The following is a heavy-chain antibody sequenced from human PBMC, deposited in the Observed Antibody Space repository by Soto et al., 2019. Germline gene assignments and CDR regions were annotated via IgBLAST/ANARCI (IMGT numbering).Heavy chain of an antibody. CDR2: ILYSGTT. J-gene: IGHJ4*02. Sequence: LSLTCTVSCGSISKSNYFWGWIRQASGKGLEWIASILYSGTTSYNSSLKSRVAISVDTSKNQFSLKLNSVTAADTAVYYCARLGWGNGDSDYWGQGTLVTVSS. CDR3: ARLGWGNGDSDY. D-gene: IGHD2-21*01. V-gene: IGHV4-39*01. CDR1: CGSISKSNYF.